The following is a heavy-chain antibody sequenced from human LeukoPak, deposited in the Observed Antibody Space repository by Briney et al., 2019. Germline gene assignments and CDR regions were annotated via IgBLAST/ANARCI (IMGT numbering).Heavy chain of an antibody. CDR3: ARERATLDYYYYMDV. V-gene: IGHV3-7*03. Sequence: AGGSLRLSCAASGFTFSTYWMSWVRQAPGKGLEWVANIKQDGSEKNYVDSVKGRFTMSRDNSMNSLYLQMNSLRAEDTALYYCARERATLDYYYYMDVWGKGTTVTVSS. J-gene: IGHJ6*03. CDR1: GFTFSTYW. CDR2: IKQDGSEK. D-gene: IGHD5-12*01.